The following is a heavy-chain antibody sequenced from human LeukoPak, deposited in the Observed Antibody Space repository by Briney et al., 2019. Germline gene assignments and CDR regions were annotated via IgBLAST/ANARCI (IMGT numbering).Heavy chain of an antibody. CDR1: GFTFSSYG. Sequence: GGSLRLSCAASGFTFSSYGMHWVRQAPGKGLEWVAFIRYDGSNKYYADSVKGRFTISRDNSKNTLYLQMNSLRAEDTAVYYCAKAGGDYYYYYYMDVWGKGTTVTVSS. CDR2: IRYDGSNK. CDR3: AKAGGDYYYYYYMDV. J-gene: IGHJ6*03. D-gene: IGHD6-25*01. V-gene: IGHV3-30*02.